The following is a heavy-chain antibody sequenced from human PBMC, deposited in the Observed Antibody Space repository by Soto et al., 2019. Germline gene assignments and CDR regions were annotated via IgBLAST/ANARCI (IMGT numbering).Heavy chain of an antibody. CDR1: GGTFSSYA. CDR2: IIPIFGTA. CDR3: AGPPQLQRIYSYYGMDV. Sequence: ASVKVSCKASGGTFSSYAISWVRQAPGQGLEWMGGIIPIFGTANYAQKFQGRVTITADESTSTAYMELSSLRSEDTAVYYCAGPPQLQRIYSYYGMDVWAKGTTVTVS. J-gene: IGHJ6*04. D-gene: IGHD1-1*01. V-gene: IGHV1-69*13.